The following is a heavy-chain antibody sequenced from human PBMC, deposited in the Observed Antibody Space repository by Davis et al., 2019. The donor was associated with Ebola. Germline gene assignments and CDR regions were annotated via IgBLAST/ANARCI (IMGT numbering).Heavy chain of an antibody. CDR3: ARHVFDFDMAFDY. CDR2: IDPSDSYT. D-gene: IGHD2-21*01. V-gene: IGHV5-10-1*01. CDR1: GYSFTSYW. J-gene: IGHJ4*02. Sequence: GESLKISCKGSGYSFTSYWISWVRQMPGKGLEWMGRIDPSDSYTNYSPFFQGHVTISADKSISTAYLQWSSLKASDTAMYYCARHVFDFDMAFDYWGQGTLVTVPS.